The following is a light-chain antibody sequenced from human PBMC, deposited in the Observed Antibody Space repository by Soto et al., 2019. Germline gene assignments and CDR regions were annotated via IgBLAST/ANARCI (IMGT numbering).Light chain of an antibody. Sequence: EIVMTQSPATLSVSPGETVTLSCRASQSVRTNLAWYQHKPGQSPRLLIYGASKRATIFPARFSGSGSGTGFTLTINSLQSEDFAVYYCQQYNDNWPTFGQGTKVDIK. CDR1: QSVRTN. J-gene: IGKJ1*01. V-gene: IGKV3-15*01. CDR2: GAS. CDR3: QQYNDNWPT.